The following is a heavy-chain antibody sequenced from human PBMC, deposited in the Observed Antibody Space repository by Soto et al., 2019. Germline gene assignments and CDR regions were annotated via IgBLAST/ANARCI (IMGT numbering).Heavy chain of an antibody. J-gene: IGHJ5*02. CDR1: GGTFSSYA. CDR2: IIPIFGTA. CDR3: ARADPTLYCSGGSCSNWFDP. V-gene: IGHV1-69*01. D-gene: IGHD2-15*01. Sequence: QVQLVQSGAEVKKPGSSVKVSCKASGGTFSSYAISWVRQAPGQGLEWMGGIIPIFGTANYAQKFQGRVTITAVESTSTAYMELSSLRSEDTAVYYCARADPTLYCSGGSCSNWFDPWGQGTLVTVSS.